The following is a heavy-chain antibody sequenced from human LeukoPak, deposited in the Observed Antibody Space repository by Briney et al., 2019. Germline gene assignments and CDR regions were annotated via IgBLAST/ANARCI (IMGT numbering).Heavy chain of an antibody. CDR2: IIPIFGTA. Sequence: GASVKVSCKASGGTFSSYAISWVRQAPGQGLEWMGGIIPIFGTANYAQKFQGRVTITTDESTSTAYMELSSLRSEDTAVYYCGSSGETRGGGYCSSTSCFYFDYWGQGTLVTVSS. CDR1: GGTFSSYA. CDR3: GSSGETRGGGYCSSTSCFYFDY. J-gene: IGHJ4*02. V-gene: IGHV1-69*05. D-gene: IGHD2-2*01.